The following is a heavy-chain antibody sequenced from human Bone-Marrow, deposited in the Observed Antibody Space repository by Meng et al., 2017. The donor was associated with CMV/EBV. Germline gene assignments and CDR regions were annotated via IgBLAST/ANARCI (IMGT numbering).Heavy chain of an antibody. CDR3: ARGSAAGGFH. CDR1: GGSSSSSSYY. Sequence: SEPLSLTCTVSGGSSSSSSYYWGWIRQPPGKGLEWIGRIFYSGSTYYTPSLKSRVTISVDTSKNQFSLKLCSVTAADTAVYYWARGSAAGGFHWGQGTLVTVSS. V-gene: IGHV4-39*07. CDR2: IFYSGST. J-gene: IGHJ4*02. D-gene: IGHD3-16*01.